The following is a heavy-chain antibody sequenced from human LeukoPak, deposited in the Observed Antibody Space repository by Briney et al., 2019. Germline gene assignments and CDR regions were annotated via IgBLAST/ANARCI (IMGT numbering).Heavy chain of an antibody. D-gene: IGHD3-16*01. Sequence: GESLKISCKASSYNFPNYWIGWVRQMPGKGLEWMGIIYPGDSDTRYSPSFQGQVTISADKSISTAYLQWSSLEASDTAMYYCARRINGDYVGYWGQGTLVTVSS. V-gene: IGHV5-51*01. J-gene: IGHJ4*02. CDR1: SYNFPNYW. CDR3: ARRINGDYVGY. CDR2: IYPGDSDT.